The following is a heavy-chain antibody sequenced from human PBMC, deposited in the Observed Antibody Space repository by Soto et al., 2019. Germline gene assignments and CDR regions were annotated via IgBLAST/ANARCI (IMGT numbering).Heavy chain of an antibody. Sequence: QPGGSLRLSCAASGFTFSSYAMSWVRQAPGKGLEWVSAISGSGGSTCYADSVKGRFTISRDNSKNTLYLQMNSLRAEDTAVYYCAKGVPVYYYGSGSYYMDGNWFDPWGQGTLVTVSS. V-gene: IGHV3-23*01. J-gene: IGHJ5*02. CDR1: GFTFSSYA. CDR2: ISGSGGST. D-gene: IGHD3-10*01. CDR3: AKGVPVYYYGSGSYYMDGNWFDP.